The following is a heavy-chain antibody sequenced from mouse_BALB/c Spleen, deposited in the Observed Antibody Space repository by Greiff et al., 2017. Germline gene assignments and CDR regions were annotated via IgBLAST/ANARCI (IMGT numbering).Heavy chain of an antibody. J-gene: IGHJ2*01. CDR3: ARDGTSYFDY. CDR2: ISSGGGNT. CDR1: GFTFSSYT. D-gene: IGHD4-1*01. Sequence: EVQRVESGGGLVKPGGSLKLSCAASGFTFSSYTMSWVRQTPEKRLEWVATISSGGGNTYYPDSVKGRFTISRDNAKNNLYLQMSSLRSEDTALYYCARDGTSYFDYWGQGTTLTVSS. V-gene: IGHV5-9*03.